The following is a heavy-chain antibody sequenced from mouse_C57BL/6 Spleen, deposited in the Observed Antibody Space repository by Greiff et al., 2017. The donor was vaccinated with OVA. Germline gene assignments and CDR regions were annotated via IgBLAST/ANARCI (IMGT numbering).Heavy chain of an antibody. Sequence: QVQLQQPGAELVKPGASVKMSCKASGYTFTSYWITWVKQRPGHGLEWIGDIYPGSGSTNYNEKFKSKATLTVDTSSSTAYMQLSSLTTEDSAVYYGARDDDYDSWFAYWGQGTLVTVSA. J-gene: IGHJ3*01. V-gene: IGHV1-55*01. CDR3: ARDDDYDSWFAY. D-gene: IGHD2-4*01. CDR2: IYPGSGST. CDR1: GYTFTSYW.